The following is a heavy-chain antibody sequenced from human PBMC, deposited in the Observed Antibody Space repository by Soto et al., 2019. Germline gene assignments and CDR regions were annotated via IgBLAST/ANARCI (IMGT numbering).Heavy chain of an antibody. CDR3: ASSIAAAGPFDY. V-gene: IGHV4-59*01. D-gene: IGHD6-13*01. CDR1: GGSISSYY. J-gene: IGHJ4*02. Sequence: QVQLQESGPGLVKPSETLSLTCTVSGGSISSYYWSWIRQPPGKGLEWIGYIYYSGSTTYNPSLKSRVTIPVDTSKNQFSLKLRSVTAADTAVYYCASSIAAAGPFDYWGQGTLVTVSS. CDR2: IYYSGST.